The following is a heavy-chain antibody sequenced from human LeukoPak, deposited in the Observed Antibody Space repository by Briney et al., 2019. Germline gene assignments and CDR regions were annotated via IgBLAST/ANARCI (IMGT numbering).Heavy chain of an antibody. CDR2: INPNSGGT. CDR3: ARAFSVGATLYFDY. D-gene: IGHD1-26*01. Sequence: ASVKVSCKASGYTFTGYYMHWVRQAPGQGLEWMGWINPNSGGTNYAQKFQGRVTMARDTSISTAYMELSRLRSDDTAVYYCARAFSVGATLYFDYWGQGTLVTVSS. J-gene: IGHJ4*02. CDR1: GYTFTGYY. V-gene: IGHV1-2*02.